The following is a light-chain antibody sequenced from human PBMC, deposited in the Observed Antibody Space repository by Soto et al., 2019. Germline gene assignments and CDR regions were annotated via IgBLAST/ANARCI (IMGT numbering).Light chain of an antibody. CDR3: QHYNYWPYT. CDR1: QTIDNT. CDR2: DAS. V-gene: IGKV3-15*01. Sequence: EIVMTQSPATLSLSPGERATLSCRASQTIDNTLAWYQRKPGQAPRLLIYDASTRATGVPDRFSGGGSGTDFTLTISSLQSEDFAVYYCQHYNYWPYTFGQGTKVDIK. J-gene: IGKJ2*01.